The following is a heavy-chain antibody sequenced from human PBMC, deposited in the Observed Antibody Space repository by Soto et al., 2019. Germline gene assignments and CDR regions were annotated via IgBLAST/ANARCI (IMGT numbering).Heavy chain of an antibody. D-gene: IGHD2-21*02. Sequence: QVPLVQSGAEVKKPGASVKVSCKASGYTFTSYAMHWVRQAPGQRLEWMGWINAGNGNTKYSQKFQGRVTITRDTSASTAYMELSSLRSEDTAVYYCASLVGGYCGGDCYLDYYGMDVWGQGTTVTVSS. CDR1: GYTFTSYA. V-gene: IGHV1-3*01. J-gene: IGHJ6*02. CDR2: INAGNGNT. CDR3: ASLVGGYCGGDCYLDYYGMDV.